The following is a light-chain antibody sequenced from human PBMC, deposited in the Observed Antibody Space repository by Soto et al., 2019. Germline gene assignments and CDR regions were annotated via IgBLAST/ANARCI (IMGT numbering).Light chain of an antibody. J-gene: IGLJ2*01. CDR2: SYN. V-gene: IGLV1-44*01. CDR3: AAWDDSLNGVL. Sequence: QSVLTQSPSASGTLGQRVTISCSGSSSNIGTTTVNWYQQLPGTAPKLLIYSYNQRPSGVPDRFSVSKSGTSASLAISGLQSEDEADYYCAAWDDSLNGVLFGGGTKLTVL. CDR1: SSNIGTTT.